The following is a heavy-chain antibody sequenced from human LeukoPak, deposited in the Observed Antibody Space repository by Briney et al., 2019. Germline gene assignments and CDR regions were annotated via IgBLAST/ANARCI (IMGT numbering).Heavy chain of an antibody. Sequence: GGSLRLSCAGSGFTLRSNSMSWVRQAPGKGLEWVSVINSGGGTYYADSVKGRFTISRDNSKNTVYLQMNSLRVEDTAVYYCGRGGPPGYDPFDYWGQGTLATVSS. CDR3: GRGGPPGYDPFDY. CDR1: GFTLRSNS. D-gene: IGHD5-12*01. V-gene: IGHV3-53*01. CDR2: INSGGGT. J-gene: IGHJ4*02.